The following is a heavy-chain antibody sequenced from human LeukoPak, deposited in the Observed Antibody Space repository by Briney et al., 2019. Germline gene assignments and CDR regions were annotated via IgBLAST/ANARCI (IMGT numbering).Heavy chain of an antibody. CDR1: GFTFNSYA. CDR2: IFGSCGSS. V-gene: IGHV3-23*01. D-gene: IGHD6-19*01. Sequence: GGSLRLSCAASGFTFNSYAMYWVRQAPGKGLEWVSGIFGSCGSSHYADSVKGRFTISRDNSKNTVYLQMSSLRPEDTAVYYCAKTTTGYSSGRYPGWPVDYWGQGTLVTVSS. CDR3: AKTTTGYSSGRYPGWPVDY. J-gene: IGHJ4*02.